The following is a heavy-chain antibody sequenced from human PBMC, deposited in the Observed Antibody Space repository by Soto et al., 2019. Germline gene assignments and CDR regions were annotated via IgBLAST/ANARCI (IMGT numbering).Heavy chain of an antibody. D-gene: IGHD5-12*01. V-gene: IGHV4-59*01. CDR2: IYYSGST. J-gene: IGHJ4*02. CDR1: GGSISSYY. CDR3: ARGGLQLRVPIDY. Sequence: QVQLQESGPGLVKPSETLSLTCTVSGGSISSYYWSWIRQPPGKGLEWIGYIYYSGSTNYKPSLKSRVTISVDTSKNQFSLKLSSVTAADTAVYYCARGGLQLRVPIDYWGQGTLVTVSS.